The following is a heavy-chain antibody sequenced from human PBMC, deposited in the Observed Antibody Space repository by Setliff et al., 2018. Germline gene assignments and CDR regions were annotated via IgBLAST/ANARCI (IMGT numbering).Heavy chain of an antibody. V-gene: IGHV4-4*07. D-gene: IGHD1-26*01. CDR3: ARGLSWELLEALGYYYYGMDV. CDR2: IYIGGSA. J-gene: IGHJ6*02. Sequence: PSETLSLTCTVSGGSISSYYWSWIRQPAGKGLEWIGHIYIGGSANYNPSLKSRVTMSIDTSKNQSSLKLNSVTAADMAVYYCARGLSWELLEALGYYYYGMDVWGQGTTVTVSS. CDR1: GGSISSYY.